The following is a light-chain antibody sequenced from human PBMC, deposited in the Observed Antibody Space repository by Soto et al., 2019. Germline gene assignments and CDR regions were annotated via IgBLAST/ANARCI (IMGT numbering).Light chain of an antibody. CDR2: GAS. CDR1: QSVSSSY. CDR3: QPYGSSPPLT. Sequence: EIVLTQSPGTLSLSPGEIATLSCRASQSVSSSYLAWYQQKPGQAPRLLIYGASSRATGIPDRFSGSGSGTDFTLTISRLEPEDFAVYYCQPYGSSPPLTFGGGTKVEIK. V-gene: IGKV3-20*01. J-gene: IGKJ4*01.